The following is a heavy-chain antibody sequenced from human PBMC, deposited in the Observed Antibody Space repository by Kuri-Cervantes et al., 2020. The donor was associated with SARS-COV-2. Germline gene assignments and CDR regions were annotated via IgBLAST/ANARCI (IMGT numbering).Heavy chain of an antibody. D-gene: IGHD2-15*01. CDR2: INTNTGNP. Sequence: ASVQVSCKASGYTFTSYAMNWVRQAPGQGLEWMGWINTNTGNPTYAQGFTGRFVFSLDTSVSTAYLQISSLKAEDTAVYYCARDLVVVAATPDYYYYGMDVWGQGTTVTVSS. CDR3: ARDLVVVAATPDYYYYGMDV. J-gene: IGHJ6*02. V-gene: IGHV7-4-1*02. CDR1: GYTFTSYA.